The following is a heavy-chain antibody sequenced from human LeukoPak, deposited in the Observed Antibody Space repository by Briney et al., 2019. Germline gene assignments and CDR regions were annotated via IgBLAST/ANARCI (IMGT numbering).Heavy chain of an antibody. V-gene: IGHV3-66*01. J-gene: IGHJ4*02. D-gene: IGHD6-19*01. CDR3: ARSPVRIAVAGPYFDY. CDR2: IYSGGST. Sequence: PGGSLRLSCAASGFTVSTNYMSWVRQAPGKGLEWVSLIYSGGSTYYADSVKGRFTISRDHSKNTLYLQMNSLRAEDTAVYYCARSPVRIAVAGPYFDYWGQGTLVTVSS. CDR1: GFTVSTNY.